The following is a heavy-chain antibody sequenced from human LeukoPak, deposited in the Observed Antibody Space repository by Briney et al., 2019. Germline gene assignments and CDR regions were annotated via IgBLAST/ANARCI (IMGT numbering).Heavy chain of an antibody. J-gene: IGHJ4*02. Sequence: GGSLRLSCAASGFTVSSNYMSWVRQAPGKGLEWVSVIYSGGSTYYADSVKGRFTISRDNSKNTLYLQMNSLRAEDTAVSYCARAKYYYGSGSYYYYFDYWGQGTLVTVSS. CDR2: IYSGGST. CDR1: GFTVSSNY. CDR3: ARAKYYYGSGSYYYYFDY. V-gene: IGHV3-53*01. D-gene: IGHD3-10*01.